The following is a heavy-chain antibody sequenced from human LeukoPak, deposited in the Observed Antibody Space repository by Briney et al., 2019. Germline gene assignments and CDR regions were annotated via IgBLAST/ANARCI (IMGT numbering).Heavy chain of an antibody. Sequence: GGSLRLSCAASGFTFSDYYMSWIRQAPGKGLEWVSYISSSGSTIYYADSVKGRFTISRDNAKNSLYLQMNSLRAEDTAVYYCAKEGGADRVLRYFDWLPETDYWGQGTLVTVSS. CDR1: GFTFSDYY. CDR2: ISSSGSTI. V-gene: IGHV3-11*01. CDR3: AKEGGADRVLRYFDWLPETDY. D-gene: IGHD3-9*01. J-gene: IGHJ4*02.